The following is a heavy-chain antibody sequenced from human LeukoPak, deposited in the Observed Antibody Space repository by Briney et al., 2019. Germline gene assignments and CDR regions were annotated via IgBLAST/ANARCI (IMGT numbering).Heavy chain of an antibody. CDR2: TYYSGST. J-gene: IGHJ4*02. Sequence: SETLSLTCTVSGGSISSSSYYWGWIRQPPGKGLEWIGGTYYSGSTYYNPSLKSRVTISVDTSKNQFSLKLSSVTAADTAVYYCARHRSVGQLRHGPPDYWGQGTLVTVSS. D-gene: IGHD6-6*01. V-gene: IGHV4-39*01. CDR3: ARHRSVGQLRHGPPDY. CDR1: GGSISSSSYY.